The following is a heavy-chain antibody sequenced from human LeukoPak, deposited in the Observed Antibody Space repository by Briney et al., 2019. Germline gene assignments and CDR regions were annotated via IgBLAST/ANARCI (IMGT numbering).Heavy chain of an antibody. CDR1: GGSISSYY. J-gene: IGHJ5*02. CDR2: IYTSGST. Sequence: SETLSLTCTVSGGSISSYYWSWIRQPAGKGLEWIGRIYTSGSTNYNPSLKSRVTISVDTSKNQFSLKLSSVTAADTAVYYCAREPLRYFDWLFRWFDPWGQGTLVTVSS. D-gene: IGHD3-9*01. CDR3: AREPLRYFDWLFRWFDP. V-gene: IGHV4-4*07.